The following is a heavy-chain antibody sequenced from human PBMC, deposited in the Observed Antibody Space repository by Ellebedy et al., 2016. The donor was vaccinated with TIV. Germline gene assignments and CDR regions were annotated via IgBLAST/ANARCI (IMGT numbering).Heavy chain of an antibody. V-gene: IGHV4-39*01. D-gene: IGHD1-26*01. CDR1: GGSISSSSYY. CDR3: ASIVGAIDY. J-gene: IGHJ4*02. Sequence: SETLSLXXTVSGGSISSSSYYWGWIRQPPGKGLEWIGSIYYSGSTYYNPSLKSRVTISVDTSKNQFSLKLSSVTAADTAVYYCASIVGAIDYWGQGTLVTVSS. CDR2: IYYSGST.